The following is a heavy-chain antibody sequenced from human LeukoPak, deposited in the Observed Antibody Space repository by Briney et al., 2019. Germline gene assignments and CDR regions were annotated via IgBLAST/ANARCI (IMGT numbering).Heavy chain of an antibody. Sequence: GGSLRLSCAASGFTFSSYSMNWVRQAPGKGLEWVSSISSSSSYIYYADSVKGRFTISRDNAKNSLYLQMNSLRAEDTAVYYCARGGRGSYFHAFDIWGQGTMVTVSS. D-gene: IGHD1-26*01. J-gene: IGHJ3*02. CDR2: ISSSSSYI. CDR1: GFTFSSYS. CDR3: ARGGRGSYFHAFDI. V-gene: IGHV3-21*01.